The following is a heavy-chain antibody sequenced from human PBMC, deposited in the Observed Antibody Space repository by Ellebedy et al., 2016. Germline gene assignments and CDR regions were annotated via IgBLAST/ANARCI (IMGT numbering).Heavy chain of an antibody. J-gene: IGHJ5*02. CDR2: MNPNSGNT. CDR1: GYTFTSYD. D-gene: IGHD2-15*01. Sequence: ASVKVSXXASGYTFTSYDINWVRQATGQGLEWMGWMNPNSGNTGYAQKFQGRVTMTRNTSISTAYMELSSLRSEDTAVYYCARGPKDIERNWFNPWGQGTLVTVSS. V-gene: IGHV1-8*01. CDR3: ARGPKDIERNWFNP.